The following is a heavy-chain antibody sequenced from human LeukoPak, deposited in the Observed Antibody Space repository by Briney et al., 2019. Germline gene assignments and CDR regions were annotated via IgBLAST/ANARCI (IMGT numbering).Heavy chain of an antibody. J-gene: IGHJ6*02. V-gene: IGHV4-59*08. Sequence: LETLSLTCTVSGGSISSYYWSWIRQPPGKGLEWIGYIYYSGSTNYNPSLKSRVTISVDTSKNQFSLKLSSVTAADTAVYYCARLPRDPIAAAGHYYYGMDVWGQGTTVTVSS. CDR1: GGSISSYY. D-gene: IGHD6-13*01. CDR2: IYYSGST. CDR3: ARLPRDPIAAAGHYYYGMDV.